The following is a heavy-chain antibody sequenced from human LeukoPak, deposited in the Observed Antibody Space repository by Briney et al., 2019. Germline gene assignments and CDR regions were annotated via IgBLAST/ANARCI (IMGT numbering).Heavy chain of an antibody. CDR3: ARAPYYDFWSGHRHYYYYMDV. V-gene: IGHV1-2*02. D-gene: IGHD3-3*01. CDR2: INPNSGGT. Sequence: ASVKVSCKASGYTFTGYCMHWVRQAPGQGLEWMGWINPNSGGTNYAQKFQGRVTMTRDTSISTAYMELSRLRSDDTAVCYCARAPYYDFWSGHRHYYYYMDVWGKGTTVTVSS. CDR1: GYTFTGYC. J-gene: IGHJ6*03.